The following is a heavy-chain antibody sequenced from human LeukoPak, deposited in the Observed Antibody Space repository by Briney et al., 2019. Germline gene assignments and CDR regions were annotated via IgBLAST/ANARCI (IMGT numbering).Heavy chain of an antibody. J-gene: IGHJ4*02. CDR3: AKEPYSGSQLLDY. V-gene: IGHV3-23*01. D-gene: IGHD1-26*01. CDR2: ITTSGGST. CDR1: GFTFSSHD. Sequence: GGSLRVSCAASGFTFSSHDMSWVRQAPGNGLEWVSAITTSGGSTYYADSVKGRFTISRDNYKNTLYLQMNSLTAEDTALYYCAKEPYSGSQLLDYWGQGTLVTVSS.